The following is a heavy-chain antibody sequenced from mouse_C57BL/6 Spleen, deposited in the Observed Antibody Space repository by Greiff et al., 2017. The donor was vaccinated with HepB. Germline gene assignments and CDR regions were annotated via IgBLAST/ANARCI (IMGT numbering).Heavy chain of an antibody. Sequence: QVQLQQSGAELVKPGASVKISCKASGYAFSSYWMNWVKQRPGKGLEWIGQIYPGDGDTNYNGKFKGKATLTADKSSSTSYMQLSSLTSEDSAVYFCARFHYYGSSPRAMDYWGQGTSVTVSS. CDR1: GYAFSSYW. CDR3: ARFHYYGSSPRAMDY. D-gene: IGHD1-1*01. J-gene: IGHJ4*01. CDR2: IYPGDGDT. V-gene: IGHV1-80*01.